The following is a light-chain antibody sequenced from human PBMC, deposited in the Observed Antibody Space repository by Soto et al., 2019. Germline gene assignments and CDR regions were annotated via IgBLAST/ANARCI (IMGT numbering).Light chain of an antibody. CDR1: QSVRSSY. J-gene: IGKJ4*01. V-gene: IGKV3-20*01. CDR2: GAS. CDR3: QQYGSSPLT. Sequence: DIVLTQSPGTLSLSPGERATLSCRASQSVRSSYVAWYEQQPGQAPRLLIYGASSRANGIPDRFSGSGSGTEFTLTISRLEPEDFAVYYCQQYGSSPLTFGGGTKVEIK.